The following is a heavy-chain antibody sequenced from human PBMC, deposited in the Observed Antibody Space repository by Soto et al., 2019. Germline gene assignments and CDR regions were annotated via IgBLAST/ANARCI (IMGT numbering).Heavy chain of an antibody. V-gene: IGHV3-30*18. Sequence: GGSLRLSCAASGFTFSSYGMHWVRQAPGKGLEWVAVISYDGSNKYYADSVKGRFTISRDNSKNTLYLQMNSLRAEDTAVYYCAKGGLYSGYETYYFDYWGQGTLVTVSS. J-gene: IGHJ4*02. CDR1: GFTFSSYG. CDR3: AKGGLYSGYETYYFDY. CDR2: ISYDGSNK. D-gene: IGHD5-12*01.